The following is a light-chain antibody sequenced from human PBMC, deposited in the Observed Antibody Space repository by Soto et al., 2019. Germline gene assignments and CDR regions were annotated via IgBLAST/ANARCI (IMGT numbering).Light chain of an antibody. CDR3: QQGYSTAWT. V-gene: IGKV1-39*01. J-gene: IGKJ1*01. CDR1: KNINNY. CDR2: AAF. Sequence: DIQMTQSPSSLSASVGDRVTITCRASKNINNYVNWYQHKPGKAPKVLIYAAFSLQSGVPSRFSGGGSGTDFSLTISSLQPEDFATYYCQQGYSTAWTFGQGTKVEMK.